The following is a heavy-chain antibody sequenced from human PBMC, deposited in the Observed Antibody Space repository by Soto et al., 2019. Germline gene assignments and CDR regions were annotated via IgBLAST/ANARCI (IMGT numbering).Heavy chain of an antibody. CDR3: TKASPDRHHMDV. CDR2: TTETGGDT. Sequence: GGSLRLSCAASGFTFSKFVMRWVRQTPGKGLEWVSTTTETGGDTYYTDSVKGRFTISRDNSKNTLYLQMTSLRAEDTALYYCTKASPDRHHMDVWGQGTTVTVSS. J-gene: IGHJ6*02. V-gene: IGHV3-23*01. CDR1: GFTFSKFV.